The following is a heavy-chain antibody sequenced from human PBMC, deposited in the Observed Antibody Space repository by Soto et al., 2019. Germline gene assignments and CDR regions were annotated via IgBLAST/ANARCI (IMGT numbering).Heavy chain of an antibody. CDR3: ATAYGVGAFDF. Sequence: QVQLVQSGAEVKKPGASVKVSCTGSGYTFRSYDIHWVRQATGQGLEWMGWVNPNTGNTRYAQKFQGRVTMTRDMSKSSAYMEVCRLTSEDTAIYDCATAYGVGAFDFWGQGTLVSVSS. CDR1: GYTFRSYD. D-gene: IGHD1-26*01. CDR2: VNPNTGNT. J-gene: IGHJ5*01. V-gene: IGHV1-8*01.